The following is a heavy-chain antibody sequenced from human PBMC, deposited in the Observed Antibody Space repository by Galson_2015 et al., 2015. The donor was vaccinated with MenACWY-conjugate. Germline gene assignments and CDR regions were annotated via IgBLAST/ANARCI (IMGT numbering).Heavy chain of an antibody. CDR3: ARWVAVKMIEY. V-gene: IGHV4-59*01. CDR2: IHYSGST. J-gene: IGHJ4*02. Sequence: LTCSVSGASIRTDYWSWIRQPPGKGLEWIGYIHYSGSTKYNPSLKTRITMSLDTSENQFSLKLSSVTAADTAVYYCARWVAVKMIEYCGQGTLVTVSS. CDR1: GASIRTDY. D-gene: IGHD6-19*01.